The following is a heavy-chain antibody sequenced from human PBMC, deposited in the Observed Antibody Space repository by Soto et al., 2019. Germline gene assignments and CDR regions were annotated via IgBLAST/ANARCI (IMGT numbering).Heavy chain of an antibody. CDR1: GGSLTAYS. V-gene: IGHV4-4*07. CDR3: AKDESGAADI. D-gene: IGHD7-27*01. CDR2: IDTSGKT. Sequence: QVQLQESGPGLVEPSETLSLTCTVSGGSLTAYSWNWIRQPVGKGLEWIGRIDTSGKTNYIPSLKGRLTMSIDRFKIQFSLNLKFVTAADTAVYFCAKDESGAADIWGQGTMVTVS. J-gene: IGHJ3*02.